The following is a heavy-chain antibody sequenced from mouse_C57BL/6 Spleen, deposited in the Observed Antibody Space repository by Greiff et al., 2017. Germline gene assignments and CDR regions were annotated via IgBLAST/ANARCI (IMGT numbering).Heavy chain of an antibody. CDR1: GFTFSDYG. V-gene: IGHV5-17*01. Sequence: QRVESGGGLVKPGGSLKLSCAASGFTFSDYGMHWVRQAPEKGLEWVAYISSGSSTIYYADTVKGRFTISRDNAKNTLFLQMTSLGSEDTAMYYCARAGGAYWYFDVWGTGTTVTVAS. CDR2: ISSGSSTI. CDR3: ARAGGAYWYFDV. J-gene: IGHJ1*03.